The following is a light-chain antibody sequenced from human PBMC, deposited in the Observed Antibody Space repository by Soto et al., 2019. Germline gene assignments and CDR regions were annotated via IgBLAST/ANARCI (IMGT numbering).Light chain of an antibody. CDR3: QQYVTSSPRT. CDR1: QSVRNN. V-gene: IGKV3-20*01. Sequence: TQSPATLSVSPGERATLSCRASQSVRNNLAWYQQKPGQAPRLLMYGISRRATGIPDRFSGSGSGTDFTLTITRLEPEDFAVYYCQQYVTSSPRTFGQGTKVDIK. CDR2: GIS. J-gene: IGKJ1*01.